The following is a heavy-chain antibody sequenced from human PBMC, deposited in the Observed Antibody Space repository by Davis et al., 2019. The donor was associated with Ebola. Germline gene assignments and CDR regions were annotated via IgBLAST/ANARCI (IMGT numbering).Heavy chain of an antibody. V-gene: IGHV1-69*06. Sequence: SVKVSCKASGGTFSSYAISWVRQAPGQGLEWMGGIIPIFGTANYAQKFQGRVTITADKSTSTAYMELSSLRSEDTAVYYCARASLAMDLYYYYGMDVWGQGTTVTVSS. CDR2: IIPIFGTA. CDR1: GGTFSSYA. D-gene: IGHD5-18*01. CDR3: ARASLAMDLYYYYGMDV. J-gene: IGHJ6*02.